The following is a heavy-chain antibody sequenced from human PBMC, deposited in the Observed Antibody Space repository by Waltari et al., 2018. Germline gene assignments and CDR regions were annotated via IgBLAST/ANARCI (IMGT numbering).Heavy chain of an antibody. CDR2: IYYSGST. CDR1: GGSISSHY. CDR3: ARAGSGSYYNWFDP. Sequence: QVQLQESGPGLVKPSETLSLTCTVSGGSISSHYWCWIRQPPGKGLEWIGYIYYSGSTNYNPSLKSRVTISVDTSKNQCSLKLSSVTAADTAVYYCARAGSGSYYNWFDPWGQGTLVTVSS. J-gene: IGHJ5*02. D-gene: IGHD1-26*01. V-gene: IGHV4-59*11.